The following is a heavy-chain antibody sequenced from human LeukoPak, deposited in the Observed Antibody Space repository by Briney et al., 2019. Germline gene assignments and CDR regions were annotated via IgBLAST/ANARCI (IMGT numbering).Heavy chain of an antibody. CDR1: GGSFSGYY. CDR3: ARRSISITIFGVVIHSYFDY. J-gene: IGHJ4*02. V-gene: IGHV4-34*01. CDR2: INHSGST. D-gene: IGHD3-3*01. Sequence: SETLSLTCAVYGGSFSGYYWSWIRQPPGKGLEWIGEINHSGSTNYNPSLKSRVTISADTSKNQFSLKLSSVTAADTAVYYCARRSISITIFGVVIHSYFDYWGQGTLVTVSS.